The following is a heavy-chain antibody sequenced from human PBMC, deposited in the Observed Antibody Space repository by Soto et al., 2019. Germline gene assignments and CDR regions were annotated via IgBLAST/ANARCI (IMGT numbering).Heavy chain of an antibody. J-gene: IGHJ6*03. V-gene: IGHV3-66*01. CDR1: RFTVSSNY. CDR3: ARGRGYGSGKYHYYYYYMDV. D-gene: IGHD3-10*01. Sequence: GGSLRLSCAASRFTVSSNYMSWVRQAPGKGLEWVSVIYSGGSTYYADSVKGRFTISRDNSKNTLYLQMYSLRAEDTAVYYCARGRGYGSGKYHYYYYYMDVWGKGTTVTVSS. CDR2: IYSGGST.